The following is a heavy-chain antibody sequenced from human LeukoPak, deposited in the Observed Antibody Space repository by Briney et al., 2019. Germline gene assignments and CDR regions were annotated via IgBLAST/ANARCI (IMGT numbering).Heavy chain of an antibody. D-gene: IGHD1-26*01. CDR2: ISSSSSTI. V-gene: IGHV3-48*04. CDR3: ARAEWEPLFDY. CDR1: GFTFSSYS. Sequence: GGSLRLSCAASGFTFSSYSMNWVRQAPGKGLEWVSYISSSSSTIYYADSVKGRFTISRDNAKNSLYLQMNSLRAEDTAVYYCARAEWEPLFDYWGQGTLVTVSS. J-gene: IGHJ4*02.